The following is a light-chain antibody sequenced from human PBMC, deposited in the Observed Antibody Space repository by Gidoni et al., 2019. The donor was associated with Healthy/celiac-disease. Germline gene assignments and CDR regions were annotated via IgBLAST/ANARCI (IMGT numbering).Light chain of an antibody. J-gene: IGKJ4*01. Sequence: EIALSQSSATLSLSPGDRATLSCRTSQSVSSYLAWYQQKPGLGPRLLIYDAYNRATGIPARFSGSGSGTDFTLTISSLEPEDFAVYYCQQRSNWPLTFGGGTKVEIK. V-gene: IGKV3-11*01. CDR1: QSVSSY. CDR3: QQRSNWPLT. CDR2: DAY.